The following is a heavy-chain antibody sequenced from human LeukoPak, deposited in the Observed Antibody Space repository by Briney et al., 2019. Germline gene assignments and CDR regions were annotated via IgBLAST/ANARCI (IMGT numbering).Heavy chain of an antibody. J-gene: IGHJ4*02. CDR2: IYYSGST. Sequence: SETLSLTCTVSGGSISSYYWSWIRQPPGKGLEWIGYIYYSGSTYYNPSLKSRVTISVDTSKNQFSLKLSSVTAADTAVYYCARQVVVAATACLDYWGQGTLVTVSS. CDR1: GGSISSYY. D-gene: IGHD2-15*01. CDR3: ARQVVVAATACLDY. V-gene: IGHV4-59*08.